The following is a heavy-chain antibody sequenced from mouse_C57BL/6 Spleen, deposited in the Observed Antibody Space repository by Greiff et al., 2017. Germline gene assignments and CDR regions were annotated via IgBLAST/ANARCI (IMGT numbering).Heavy chain of an antibody. CDR2: IYPSVGST. V-gene: IGHV1-85*01. D-gene: IGHD1-1*01. J-gene: IGHJ2*01. Sequence: VQLQQSGPELVKPGASVKLSCQASGYTFTSYDINWVKQRPGQGLEWIGWIYPSVGSTKYNEKFKGKATLTVDTSSSKAYMELHSLTSEDSAVYFFSRTDYCGSIYLDYWGQGTTLTVSS. CDR3: SRTDYCGSIYLDY. CDR1: GYTFTSYD.